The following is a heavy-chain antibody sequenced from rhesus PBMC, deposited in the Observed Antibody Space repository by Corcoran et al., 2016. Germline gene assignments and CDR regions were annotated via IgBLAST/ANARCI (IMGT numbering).Heavy chain of an antibody. CDR1: GFSLNTTGLG. CDR2: IYWDDDK. CDR3: TRYLRSNFYFDY. J-gene: IGHJ4*01. D-gene: IGHD2-15*01. Sequence: QVTLKESGPALVKPTQTLTLTCILSGFSLNTTGLGVGWIRQPPGKTLEWLAHIYWDDDKRLRTSLKSRLTISKDTSKNQVVLTMTNMDPVDTATYYCTRYLRSNFYFDYWGQGVLVTVSS. V-gene: IGHV2-1*01.